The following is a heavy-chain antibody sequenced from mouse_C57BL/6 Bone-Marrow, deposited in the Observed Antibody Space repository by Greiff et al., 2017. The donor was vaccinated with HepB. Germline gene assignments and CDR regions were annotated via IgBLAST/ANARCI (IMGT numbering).Heavy chain of an antibody. V-gene: IGHV1-55*01. D-gene: IGHD1-1*02. CDR3: ASGGYPYYAMDY. CDR1: GYTFTSYW. J-gene: IGHJ4*01. CDR2: IYPGSGST. Sequence: VQLQQSGAELVKPGASVKMSCKASGYTFTSYWITWVKQSPGQGLEWIGDIYPGSGSTNYNEKFKSKATLTVDTSSSTAYMQLSSLTSEDSAVYYCASGGYPYYAMDYWGQGTSVTVSS.